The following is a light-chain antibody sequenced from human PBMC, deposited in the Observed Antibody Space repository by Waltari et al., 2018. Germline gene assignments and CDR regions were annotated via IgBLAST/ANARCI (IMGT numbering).Light chain of an antibody. Sequence: EMVMTQSPATLSVSPGETATLSCRASQNIASNLAWYQQKPGQSPRLLIYGASTRASGAPARFSGTGSGTEFTLAIISIQSEDLAVYYCQHYNSWPPEYTFGQGTKLEIK. CDR3: QHYNSWPPEYT. J-gene: IGKJ2*01. CDR1: QNIASN. V-gene: IGKV3-15*01. CDR2: GAS.